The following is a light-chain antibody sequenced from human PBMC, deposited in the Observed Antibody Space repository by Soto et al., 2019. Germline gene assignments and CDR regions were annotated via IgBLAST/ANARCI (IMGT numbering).Light chain of an antibody. Sequence: QSALTQPASVAGSPGQSITSSCTGTSSDIGGTDYVSWYQQHPNTAPKLVIYDVDNRPSGVSDRFSGSKSGNTASLTISALQAEDEADYFCTSYTTPNALALFGGGTKVTVL. CDR1: SSDIGGTDY. CDR2: DVD. J-gene: IGLJ2*01. V-gene: IGLV2-14*03. CDR3: TSYTTPNALAL.